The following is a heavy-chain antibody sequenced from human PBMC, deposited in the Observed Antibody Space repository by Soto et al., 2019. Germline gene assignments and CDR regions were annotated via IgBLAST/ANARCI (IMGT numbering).Heavy chain of an antibody. CDR2: IRVSESST. J-gene: IGHJ6*02. CDR1: GFTFSSYA. Sequence: GGSLRLSCAASGFTFSSYAMTWVRQTPGKGLEWVSAIRVSESSTFYADSVKGRFTISRDNSKNTVYLQMNSLRAEDTAVYYCAQPVQVGPGYYYAMDVWGQGTTVTVSS. D-gene: IGHD3-10*01. V-gene: IGHV3-23*01. CDR3: AQPVQVGPGYYYAMDV.